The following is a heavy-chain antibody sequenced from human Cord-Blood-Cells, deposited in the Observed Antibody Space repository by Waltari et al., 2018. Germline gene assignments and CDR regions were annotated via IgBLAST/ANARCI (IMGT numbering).Heavy chain of an antibody. D-gene: IGHD1-26*01. V-gene: IGHV1-69*01. J-gene: IGHJ4*02. CDR2: IIPIFGTA. Sequence: QVQLVQTGAEVKKPGSSVKVSCKASGGTFSRYDMSLVRQAPGQGLEWMGGIIPIFGTANYAQKFQGRVTITADESTSTAYMELSSLRSEDTAVYYCARGYSGSPYYFDYWGQGTLVTVSS. CDR1: GGTFSRYD. CDR3: ARGYSGSPYYFDY.